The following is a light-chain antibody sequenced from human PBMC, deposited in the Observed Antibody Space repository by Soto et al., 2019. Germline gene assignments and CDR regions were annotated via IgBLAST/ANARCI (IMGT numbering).Light chain of an antibody. CDR2: GAS. CDR3: QQYNNWPPFT. V-gene: IGKV3-15*01. CDR1: QSISRN. Sequence: EIVMTQSPATLSVSPGESATLSCRASQSISRNLAWYQQKPGQAPGLLIYGASTGATGIPGRFSGSGFGTEFTLTITSLQPEDVAVYYCQQYNNWPPFTFGQGTKLQIK. J-gene: IGKJ2*01.